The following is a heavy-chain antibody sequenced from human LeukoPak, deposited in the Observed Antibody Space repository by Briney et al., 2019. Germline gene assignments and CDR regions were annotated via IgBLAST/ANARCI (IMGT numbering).Heavy chain of an antibody. CDR2: ISWNSGSI. CDR3: AKASSGSYHRAGENDY. J-gene: IGHJ4*02. CDR1: GFTFDDYA. V-gene: IGHV3-9*01. Sequence: GGSLRLSCAASGFTFDDYAMHWVRQAPGRGLEWVSGISWNSGSIGYADSVKGRFTISRDNAKNSLYLQMNSLRAEDTALYYCAKASSGSYHRAGENDYWGQGTLVTVSS. D-gene: IGHD1-26*01.